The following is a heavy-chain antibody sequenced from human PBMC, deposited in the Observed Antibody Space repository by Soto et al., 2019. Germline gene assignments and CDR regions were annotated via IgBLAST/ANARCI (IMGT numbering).Heavy chain of an antibody. CDR3: ARDHRDFWSGYGDLDV. J-gene: IGHJ6*04. CDR1: GFTFSSYW. Sequence: PGGSLRLSCAASGFTFSSYWMSWVRQAPGKGLEWVANIKQDGSEKYYVDSVKGRFTISRDNAKNSLYLQMNSLRAEDTAVYYCARDHRDFWSGYGDLDVWGKGTTVTVSS. V-gene: IGHV3-7*01. D-gene: IGHD3-3*01. CDR2: IKQDGSEK.